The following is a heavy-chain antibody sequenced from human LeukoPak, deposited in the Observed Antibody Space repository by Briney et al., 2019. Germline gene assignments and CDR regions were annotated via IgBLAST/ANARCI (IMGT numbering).Heavy chain of an antibody. CDR1: GFMFRSYW. J-gene: IGHJ4*02. Sequence: GGSLRLSCGASGFMFRSYWMSWVRQAPGKGLEWVANIKEDGSEKHHVDSVKGRFTISRDNAKNSLYLQMNSPRAEDMAVYYCARVRPAISYWGQGTLVTVSS. D-gene: IGHD3-3*02. CDR3: ARVRPAISY. V-gene: IGHV3-7*01. CDR2: IKEDGSEK.